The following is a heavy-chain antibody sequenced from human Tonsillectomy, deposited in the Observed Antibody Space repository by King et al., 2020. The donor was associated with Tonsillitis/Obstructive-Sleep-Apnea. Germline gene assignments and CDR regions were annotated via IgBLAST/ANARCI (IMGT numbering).Heavy chain of an antibody. Sequence: PLQESGPGLVKPSGTLSLTCTVSGASISSHYWGWIRQPPGKGLEWIGHISDSGSTNYNPSLKSRVTISVDTSKNQFSLKLTSVTAADTAVYYCARGRWDITGTQFDPWGQGTLVTVSS. CDR3: ARGRWDITGTQFDP. D-gene: IGHD1-7*01. CDR1: GASISSHY. V-gene: IGHV4-59*11. J-gene: IGHJ5*02. CDR2: ISDSGST.